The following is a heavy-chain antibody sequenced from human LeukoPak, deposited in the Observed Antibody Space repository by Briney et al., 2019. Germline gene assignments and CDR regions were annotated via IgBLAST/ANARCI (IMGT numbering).Heavy chain of an antibody. CDR3: ARVPLHDSNKYYYPH. CDR2: INAGNGNT. V-gene: IGHV1-3*01. D-gene: IGHD3-10*01. J-gene: IGHJ1*01. CDR1: GYTFTSYA. Sequence: ASVKVSCKASGYTFTSYAMHWVRQAPGRRLEWMGWINAGNGNTKYSQKFQGRVTITRDTSASTAYMDLSSLRSEDTAVYYCARVPLHDSNKYYYPHWGQGTVVTVSS.